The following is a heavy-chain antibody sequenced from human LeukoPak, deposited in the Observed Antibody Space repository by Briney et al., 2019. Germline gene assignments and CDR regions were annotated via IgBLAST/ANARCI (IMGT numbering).Heavy chain of an antibody. CDR3: ASDLTIVGATRAFDI. D-gene: IGHD1-26*01. CDR1: GFTFSSYA. J-gene: IGHJ3*02. V-gene: IGHV3-21*01. CDR2: ISSSSSYI. Sequence: GGSLRLSCAASGFTFSSYAMSWVRQAPGKGLEWVSSISSSSSYIYYADSVKGRFTISRDNAKNSLYLQMNSLRAEDTAVYYCASDLTIVGATRAFDIWGQGTMVTVSS.